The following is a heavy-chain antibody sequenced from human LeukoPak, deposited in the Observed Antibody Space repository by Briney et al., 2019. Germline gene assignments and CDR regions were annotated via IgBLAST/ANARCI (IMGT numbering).Heavy chain of an antibody. CDR3: TRDTGTTGEVKFDP. V-gene: IGHV4-4*07. Sequence: SETLSLTCTVSGGSISSYYWSWIRQPAGKGLEWIGRIYTCGSTTYNPSLKSRVTMSVDTSKSQFSLNLMSVTAADTAVYYCTRDTGTTGEVKFDPWGQGTLVTVSS. J-gene: IGHJ5*02. D-gene: IGHD4-17*01. CDR1: GGSISSYY. CDR2: IYTCGST.